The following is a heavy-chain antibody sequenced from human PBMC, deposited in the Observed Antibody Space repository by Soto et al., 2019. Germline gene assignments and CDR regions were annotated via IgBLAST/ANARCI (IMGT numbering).Heavy chain of an antibody. D-gene: IGHD6-19*01. Sequence: PGESLKISCKGSGYSFTSYWISWVRQMPGKGLEWMGRIDPSDSYTNYSPSFQGHVTISADKSISTAYLQWSSLKASDTATYYCARSSSGGLYYYYGMDVWGQGTTVTVSS. J-gene: IGHJ6*02. CDR1: GYSFTSYW. V-gene: IGHV5-10-1*01. CDR2: IDPSDSYT. CDR3: ARSSSGGLYYYYGMDV.